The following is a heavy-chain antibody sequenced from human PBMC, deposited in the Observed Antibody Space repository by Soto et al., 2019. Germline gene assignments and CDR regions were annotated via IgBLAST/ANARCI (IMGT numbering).Heavy chain of an antibody. CDR1: GFTFSSYG. D-gene: IGHD3-9*01. CDR2: IWYDGSNK. Sequence: GGSLRLSCAASGFTFSSYGMHWVRQAPGKGLEWVAVIWYDGSNKYYADSVKGRFTISRDNSKNTLYLQMNSLRAEDTAVYYCARDPRYYDILTGYSSRYYYYGMDVWGQGTTVTVS. J-gene: IGHJ6*02. V-gene: IGHV3-33*01. CDR3: ARDPRYYDILTGYSSRYYYYGMDV.